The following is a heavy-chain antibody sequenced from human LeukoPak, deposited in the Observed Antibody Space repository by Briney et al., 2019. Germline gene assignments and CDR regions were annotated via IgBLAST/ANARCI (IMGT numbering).Heavy chain of an antibody. CDR2: INDSGST. D-gene: IGHD3-9*01. CDR3: AGGHRNWLLSWFDP. J-gene: IGHJ5*02. V-gene: IGHV4-34*01. Sequence: PSETLSLTCTVYGGSFSGSYWSWIRQPSGKGLEWIGEINDSGSTNYNPSLKSRVTISIDTSKNQFSLKLTSVTAADTAVYYCAGGHRNWLLSWFDPWGRGTLVTVSS. CDR1: GGSFSGSY.